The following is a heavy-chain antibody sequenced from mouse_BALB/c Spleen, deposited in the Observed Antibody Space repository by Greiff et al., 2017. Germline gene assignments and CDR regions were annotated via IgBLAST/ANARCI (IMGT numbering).Heavy chain of an antibody. V-gene: IGHV5-17*02. CDR3: ARETTGYFDY. D-gene: IGHD2-12*01. J-gene: IGHJ2*01. Sequence: EVMLVESGGGLVQPGGSRKLSCAASGFTFSSFGMHWVRQAPEKGLEWVAYISSGSSTIYYADTVKGRFTISRDNPKNTLFLQMTSLRSEDTAMYYCARETTGYFDYWGQGTTLTVSS. CDR1: GFTFSSFG. CDR2: ISSGSSTI.